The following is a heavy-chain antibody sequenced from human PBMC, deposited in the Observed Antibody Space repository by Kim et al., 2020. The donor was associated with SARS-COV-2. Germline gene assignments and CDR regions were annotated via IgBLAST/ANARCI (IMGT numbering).Heavy chain of an antibody. V-gene: IGHV3-74*01. CDR2: ST. CDR3: ASQGVGAGDY. J-gene: IGHJ4*02. D-gene: IGHD1-26*01. Sequence: STSYAESVKGRFTISRDNAKTTLYLQMNSLRAEDTAVYYCASQGVGAGDYWGQGTLVTVSS.